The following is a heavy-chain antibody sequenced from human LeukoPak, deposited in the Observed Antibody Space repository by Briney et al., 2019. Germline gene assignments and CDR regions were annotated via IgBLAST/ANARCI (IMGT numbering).Heavy chain of an antibody. Sequence: SETLSLTCAVYGWSFSGYYLSWIRQPPGKGLEWIGEINHSGSTNYNPSLKSRVTISVDTSKNQFSLKLSSVTAADTAVYYCARVSAETKQLVRRYNWFDPWGQGTLVTVSS. CDR3: ARVSAETKQLVRRYNWFDP. J-gene: IGHJ5*02. CDR2: INHSGST. V-gene: IGHV4-34*01. D-gene: IGHD6-13*01. CDR1: GWSFSGYY.